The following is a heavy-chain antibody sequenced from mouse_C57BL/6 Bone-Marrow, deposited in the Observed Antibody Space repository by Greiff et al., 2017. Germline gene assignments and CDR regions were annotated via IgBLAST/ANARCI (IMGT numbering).Heavy chain of an antibody. J-gene: IGHJ3*01. CDR1: GYAFSSYW. V-gene: IGHV1-80*01. CDR3: AIWRDYDVVAWFAY. Sequence: VQLQQSGAELVKPGASVKISCKASGYAFSSYWMNWVKQRPGKGLEWIGQIYPGDGDTNYNGKFKGKATLTVDKSSSTAYMQLSSLTSEDSAVYYCAIWRDYDVVAWFAYWGQGTLVTVSA. D-gene: IGHD2-4*01. CDR2: IYPGDGDT.